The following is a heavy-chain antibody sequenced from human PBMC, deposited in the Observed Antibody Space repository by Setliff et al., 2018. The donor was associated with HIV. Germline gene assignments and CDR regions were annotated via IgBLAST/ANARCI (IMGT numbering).Heavy chain of an antibody. CDR1: GYTFTRYG. CDR3: AGVGAIIVGAIDY. J-gene: IGHJ4*02. D-gene: IGHD1-26*01. CDR2: ISAYNGNT. Sequence: GASVKVSCKASGYTFTRYGISGVRQAPGKGLAWMGWISAYNGNTNYAQKLKGRVTRTTDTPTSTARMELRGLRSDETAVYYGAGVGAIIVGAIDYWGQGTLVTVSS. V-gene: IGHV1-18*01.